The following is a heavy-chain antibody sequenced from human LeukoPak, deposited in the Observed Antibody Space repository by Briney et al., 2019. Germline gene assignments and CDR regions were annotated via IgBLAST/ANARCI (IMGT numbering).Heavy chain of an antibody. CDR3: AREAHGVDYFDY. CDR1: GFTVSSNY. D-gene: IGHD2-15*01. V-gene: IGHV3-53*01. CDR2: IYSGGST. J-gene: IGHJ4*02. Sequence: PGGSLRLSCAAPGFTVSSNYMSWVRQAPGKGLEWVSVIYSGGSTYYADSVKGRSTISRDNSKNTLYLQMNSLRAEDTAVYYCAREAHGVDYFDYWGQGTLVTVSS.